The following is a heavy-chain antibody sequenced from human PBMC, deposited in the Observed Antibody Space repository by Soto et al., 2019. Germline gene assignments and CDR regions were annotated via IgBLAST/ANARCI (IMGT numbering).Heavy chain of an antibody. CDR3: ATDFLSLARLDY. V-gene: IGHV1-24*01. Sequence: GASVKVSCKVSGYTLTELSMHWVRQAPGKGLEWMGGFDPEDGETIYAQKFQGRVTMTEDTSTDTAYMELSSLRSEDTAVYYCATDFLSLARLDYWGQGTLVTVSS. CDR1: GYTLTELS. CDR2: FDPEDGET. J-gene: IGHJ4*02. D-gene: IGHD6-6*01.